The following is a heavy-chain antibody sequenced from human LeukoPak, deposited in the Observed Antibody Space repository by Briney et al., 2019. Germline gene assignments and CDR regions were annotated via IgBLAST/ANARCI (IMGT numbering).Heavy chain of an antibody. CDR3: ARGRVNRLGELSLPGY. D-gene: IGHD3-16*02. CDR2: MNPNSGNT. V-gene: IGHV1-8*01. J-gene: IGHJ4*02. Sequence: ASVKVSCKASGYTFTSYDINWVRQATGQGLEWMGWMNPNSGNTGYAQKFQGRVTMTRNTSISTAYMELSSLRSEDTAVYYCARGRVNRLGELSLPGYWGQGTLVTVSS. CDR1: GYTFTSYD.